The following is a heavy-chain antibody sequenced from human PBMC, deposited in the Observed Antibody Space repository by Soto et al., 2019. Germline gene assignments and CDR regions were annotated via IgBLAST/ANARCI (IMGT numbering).Heavy chain of an antibody. CDR2: IYHTGTT. V-gene: IGHV4-38-2*01. CDR3: ARVRTVGMSGSPGDS. CDR1: GYAISSGFY. Sequence: NPSETLSLTCDVSGYAISSGFYWAWIRQPPGKRLEWIGNIYHTGTTYYNPSLKSRVTMSVDTSKNQFSLRLSSVTAADTAVFYCARVRTVGMSGSPGDSCGQGTLVTVSS. J-gene: IGHJ4*02. D-gene: IGHD3-10*01.